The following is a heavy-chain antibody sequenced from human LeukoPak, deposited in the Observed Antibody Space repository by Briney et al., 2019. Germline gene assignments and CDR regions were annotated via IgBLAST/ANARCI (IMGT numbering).Heavy chain of an antibody. CDR2: ISAYNGNT. CDR1: GYTFTSYG. D-gene: IGHD3-9*01. V-gene: IGHV1-18*01. Sequence: ASVKVSCKASGYTFTSYGISWVRQAPGQGLEWMGWISAYNGNTNYAQELQGRVTMTTDTSTSTAYMELRSLRSDDTAVYYCARVVWYDILTGCEYYFDYWGQGTLVTVSS. CDR3: ARVVWYDILTGCEYYFDY. J-gene: IGHJ4*02.